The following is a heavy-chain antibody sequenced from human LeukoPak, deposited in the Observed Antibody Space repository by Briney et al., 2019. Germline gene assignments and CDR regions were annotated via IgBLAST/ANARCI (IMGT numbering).Heavy chain of an antibody. D-gene: IGHD6-13*01. J-gene: IGHJ3*02. Sequence: LAGGSLRLSCAASGFTFSTYAMSWVRQAPGKGLEWVATISGSGGSTYYADSVKGRFTISRDNSKNTLYLQMNSLRAEDTALYYCAKDVHSSSWYVAFDMWGQGTMVTVSS. CDR2: ISGSGGST. V-gene: IGHV3-23*01. CDR3: AKDVHSSSWYVAFDM. CDR1: GFTFSTYA.